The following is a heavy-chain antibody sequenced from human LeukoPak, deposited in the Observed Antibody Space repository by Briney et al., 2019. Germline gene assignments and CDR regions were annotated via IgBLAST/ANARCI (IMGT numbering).Heavy chain of an antibody. J-gene: IGHJ6*02. CDR3: ARHLKGMDV. CDR1: GGSISSYY. V-gene: IGHV4-59*08. CDR2: IYYSGST. Sequence: PSETLSLTCTVSGGSISSYYWSWIRQPPGKGLEWIGYIYYSGSTNYNPSLKSRVIISVDTSKNQFSLKLSSVTAADTAVYYCARHLKGMDVWGQGTTVTVSS.